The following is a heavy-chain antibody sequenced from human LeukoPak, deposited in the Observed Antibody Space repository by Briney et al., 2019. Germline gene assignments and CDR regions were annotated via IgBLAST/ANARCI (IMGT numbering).Heavy chain of an antibody. CDR1: GDSISSYY. V-gene: IGHV4-59*01. D-gene: IGHD3-16*02. Sequence: SETLSLTCTVSGDSISSYYWSWIRQPPGKGLEWIGYIYYSGSTNYNPSLKSRVTISVDTSKNQFSLKLSSVTAADTAVYSCARYIWGSYPTFEDYWGQGTLVTVSS. CDR2: IYYSGST. CDR3: ARYIWGSYPTFEDY. J-gene: IGHJ4*02.